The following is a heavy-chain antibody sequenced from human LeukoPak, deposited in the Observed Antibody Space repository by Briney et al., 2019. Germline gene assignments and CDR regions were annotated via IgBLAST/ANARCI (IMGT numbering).Heavy chain of an antibody. V-gene: IGHV3-23*01. Sequence: GGSLRLSCAASGFTFSTYAMSWVRQAPGKGLEWVSTISGSGGSTYYADSVKGRFTISRDNSKDTLYLQMNSLRAEDTAIYYCAKVQDYDILTGYYIAGGYFDYWGQGTLVTVSS. CDR2: ISGSGGST. CDR3: AKVQDYDILTGYYIAGGYFDY. CDR1: GFTFSTYA. J-gene: IGHJ4*02. D-gene: IGHD3-9*01.